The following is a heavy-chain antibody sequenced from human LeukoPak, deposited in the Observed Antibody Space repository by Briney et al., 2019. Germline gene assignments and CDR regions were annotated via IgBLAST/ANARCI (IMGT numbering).Heavy chain of an antibody. D-gene: IGHD3-10*01. J-gene: IGHJ5*02. CDR1: GFTFSSYA. CDR2: ISGSGGST. CDR3: AKDFEVSYYYGSGSPNWFDP. Sequence: PEGSLRLSCAASGFTFSSYAMSWVRQAPGKGLEWVSAISGSGGSTYYADSVKGRFTISRDNSKNTLYLQMNSLRAEDTAVYYCAKDFEVSYYYGSGSPNWFDPWGQGTLVTVSS. V-gene: IGHV3-23*01.